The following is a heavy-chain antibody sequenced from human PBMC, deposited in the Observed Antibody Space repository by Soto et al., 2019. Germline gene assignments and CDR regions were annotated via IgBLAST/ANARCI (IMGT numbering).Heavy chain of an antibody. CDR1: GYTFPSFA. J-gene: IGHJ4*02. Sequence: QVQLVQSGGEVKKPGASMKVSCKASGYTFPSFAFNWVRQAPGQGLEWMGWITAYNGDTKYVPKFQGRVTMTTDTSTSTAYMELRSLRSDDTAVYYCAGFLQGSPGDFDYRGQGTLVTVSS. D-gene: IGHD2-15*01. V-gene: IGHV1-18*01. CDR2: ITAYNGDT. CDR3: AGFLQGSPGDFDY.